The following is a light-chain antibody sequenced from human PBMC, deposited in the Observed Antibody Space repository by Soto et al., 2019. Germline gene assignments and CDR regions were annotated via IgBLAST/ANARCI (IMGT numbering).Light chain of an antibody. CDR2: ADS. CDR1: YSNIGGNS. V-gene: IGLV1-44*01. J-gene: IGLJ3*02. CDR3: VAWDDGMRAWV. Sequence: QSVLTQSPSASATPGQRVTISCSGSYSNIGGNSVNWYQQLPRSAPKLLIYADSQRPSGVPDRFSGSKSGTSASLAISGLQSEDEADYYCVAWDDGMRAWVFGGGTKLTVL.